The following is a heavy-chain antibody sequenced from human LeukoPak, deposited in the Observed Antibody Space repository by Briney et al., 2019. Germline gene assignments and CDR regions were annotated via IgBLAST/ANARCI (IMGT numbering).Heavy chain of an antibody. CDR1: GGSISSYY. CDR2: IYTSGST. J-gene: IGHJ5*02. V-gene: IGHV4-4*07. D-gene: IGHD3-9*01. CDR3: ARDYYYDILTGYYPDWFDP. Sequence: PSETLSLTCTVSGGSISSYYWSWIRQPAGKGLEWIGRIYTSGSTNYNPSLKSRVTMSVDTSKNQFSLKLSSVTAADTAVCYCARDYYYDILTGYYPDWFDPWGQGTLVTVSS.